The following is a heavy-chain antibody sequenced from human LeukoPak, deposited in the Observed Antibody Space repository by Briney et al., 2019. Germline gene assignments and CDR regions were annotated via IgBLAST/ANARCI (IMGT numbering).Heavy chain of an antibody. J-gene: IGHJ4*02. CDR1: GGTFSSYA. Sequence: SVKVSCKASGGTFSSYAISWVRQAPGQGLEWMGRIIPIFGIANYARKFQGRVTITADKSTSTAYMELSSLRSEDTAVYYCARINDYGDYGSDYWGQGTLVTVSS. V-gene: IGHV1-69*04. CDR2: IIPIFGIA. CDR3: ARINDYGDYGSDY. D-gene: IGHD4-17*01.